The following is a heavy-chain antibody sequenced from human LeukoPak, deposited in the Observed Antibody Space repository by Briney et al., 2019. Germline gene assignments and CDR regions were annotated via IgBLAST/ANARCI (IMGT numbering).Heavy chain of an antibody. Sequence: GGSLRLSCAASGFDVSRNYMNWVRQAPGKGLEWVSAIYSGGNTYYADSVKGRFTISRDNSKNTLYLQMNSLRAEDTAVYYCARDRASSDAFDIWGQGTMVTVSS. D-gene: IGHD1-26*01. CDR1: GFDVSRNY. CDR2: IYSGGNT. J-gene: IGHJ3*02. V-gene: IGHV3-53*01. CDR3: ARDRASSDAFDI.